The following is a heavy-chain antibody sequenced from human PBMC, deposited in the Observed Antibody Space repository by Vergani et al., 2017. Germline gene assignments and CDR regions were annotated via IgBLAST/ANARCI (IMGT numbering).Heavy chain of an antibody. V-gene: IGHV3-23*01. CDR1: GFTFIMHA. Sequence: EVQLLESGGDLVQPGGSLRLSCAASGFTFIMHAMSWVRQAPGKGLEWVSTLSASDRRTHYADSLKGRFTISRDNAKNSLYLDMSSLRAEDTAVYYCVRDVRVSRTWGQGTLVAVSS. CDR3: VRDVRVSRT. J-gene: IGHJ3*01. CDR2: LSASDRRT.